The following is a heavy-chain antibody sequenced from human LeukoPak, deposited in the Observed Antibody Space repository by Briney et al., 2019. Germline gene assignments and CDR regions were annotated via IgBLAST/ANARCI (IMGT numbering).Heavy chain of an antibody. Sequence: GASVKVSCKAFGGTFSSYAISWVRQAPGQGLEWMGGIIPIFGTANYAQKFQGRVTITTDESTSTAYMELSSLRSEDTAVYYCARTLVATITVRHYYYYMDVWGKGTTVTVSS. CDR2: IIPIFGTA. D-gene: IGHD5-24*01. J-gene: IGHJ6*03. V-gene: IGHV1-69*05. CDR1: GGTFSSYA. CDR3: ARTLVATITVRHYYYYMDV.